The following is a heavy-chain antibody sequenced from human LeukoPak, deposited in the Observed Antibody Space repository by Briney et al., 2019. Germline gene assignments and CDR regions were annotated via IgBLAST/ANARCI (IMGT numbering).Heavy chain of an antibody. Sequence: SETLSLTCTVSGGSISSGGYYWSWIRQPPGKGLEWIGYIYHSGSTYYNPSLKSRVTISVDTSKNQFSLKLSSVTAADTAVYYCARTSSIAAAGPPHWGQGTLVTVSS. CDR1: GGSISSGGYY. CDR3: ARTSSIAAAGPPH. J-gene: IGHJ4*02. CDR2: IYHSGST. D-gene: IGHD6-13*01. V-gene: IGHV4-30-2*01.